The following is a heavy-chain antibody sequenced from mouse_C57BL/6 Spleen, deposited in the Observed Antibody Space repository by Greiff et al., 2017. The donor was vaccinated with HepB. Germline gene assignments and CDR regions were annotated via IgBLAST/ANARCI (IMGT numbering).Heavy chain of an antibody. J-gene: IGHJ3*01. V-gene: IGHV1-74*01. D-gene: IGHD2-2*01. Sequence: QVQLQQPGAELVKPGASVKVSCKASGYTFTSYWMHWVKQRPGQGLEWIGRIHPSDSDTNYNQKFKGKATLTVDKSSSTAYMQLSSLTSEDSAVYYGAMWATMVTTREFAYWGQGTLVTVSA. CDR2: IHPSDSDT. CDR3: AMWATMVTTREFAY. CDR1: GYTFTSYW.